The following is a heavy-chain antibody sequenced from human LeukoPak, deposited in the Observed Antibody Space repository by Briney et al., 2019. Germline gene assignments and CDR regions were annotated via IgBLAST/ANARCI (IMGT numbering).Heavy chain of an antibody. CDR1: GGSFSGYY. CDR3: ARKYKRGIAVAAASWFDP. Sequence: PSETLSLTCAVYGGSFSGYYWSGIRQPPGKGREGMGEINHSGSTNYNPSLKSRVTISVDTSKNQSSLPLSSVPAAAPPVHYCARKYKRGIAVAAASWFDPWGQGTLVTVSS. J-gene: IGHJ5*02. V-gene: IGHV4-34*01. D-gene: IGHD6-19*01. CDR2: INHSGST.